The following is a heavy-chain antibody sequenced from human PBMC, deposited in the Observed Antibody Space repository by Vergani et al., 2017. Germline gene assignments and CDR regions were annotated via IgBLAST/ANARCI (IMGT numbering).Heavy chain of an antibody. J-gene: IGHJ4*02. V-gene: IGHV4-4*07. D-gene: IGHD5-24*01. Sequence: QVQLQESGPGLVKPSETLSLTCTVSGGSISSYYWSWIRQPAGKGLEWIGRIYTSGSTNYNPSLKSRVTMSVDTSKNQFSLKQSSVTGADTTVYYCARDTNGYNYYFDYWGQGTLVTVSS. CDR1: GGSISSYY. CDR2: IYTSGST. CDR3: ARDTNGYNYYFDY.